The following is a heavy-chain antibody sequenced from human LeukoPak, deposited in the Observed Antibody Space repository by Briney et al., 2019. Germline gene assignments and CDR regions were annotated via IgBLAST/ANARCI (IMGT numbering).Heavy chain of an antibody. CDR2: INPSGGST. CDR1: GYTFTSYY. CDR3: ARTYIVVVTAIHYYYYGMDV. V-gene: IGHV1-46*01. D-gene: IGHD2-21*02. J-gene: IGHJ6*02. Sequence: ASVKVSCKASGYTFTSYYMHWVRPAPGQGLEWMGIINPSGGSTSYAQKFQGRVTMTRDTSTSTVYMELSSLRSEDTAVYYCARTYIVVVTAIHYYYYGMDVWGQGTTVTVSS.